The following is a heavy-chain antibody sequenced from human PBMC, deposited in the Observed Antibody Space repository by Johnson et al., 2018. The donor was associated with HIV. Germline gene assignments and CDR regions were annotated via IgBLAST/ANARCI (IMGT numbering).Heavy chain of an antibody. CDR2: IGSSGDT. J-gene: IGHJ3*01. CDR3: ARAGDYDVLTGSLLRGTFDV. V-gene: IGHV3-13*01. CDR1: GFIFSRYD. D-gene: IGHD3-9*01. Sequence: VQLVESGGGVVQPGRSLRLSCAASGFIFSRYDMHWVRQTTGKGLEWISGIGSSGDTFYPGSVKGRFTISRANAKNSLYLQMNSLRAGDTGVYYCARAGDYDVLTGSLLRGTFDVWGQGTMVTVSS.